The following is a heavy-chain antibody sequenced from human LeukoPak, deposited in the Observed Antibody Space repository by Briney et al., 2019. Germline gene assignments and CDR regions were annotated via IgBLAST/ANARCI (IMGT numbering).Heavy chain of an antibody. CDR3: AKSDGPSIDY. V-gene: IGHV3-53*05. Sequence: GGSLRLSCAASEFSVGSNYMTWVRQAPGKGLEWVSLIYSGGSTYYADSVKGRFTISRDNSKNSLYLQMNSLRAEDTALYYCAKSDGPSIDYWGQGTLVTVSS. CDR1: EFSVGSNY. CDR2: IYSGGST. J-gene: IGHJ4*02. D-gene: IGHD3/OR15-3a*01.